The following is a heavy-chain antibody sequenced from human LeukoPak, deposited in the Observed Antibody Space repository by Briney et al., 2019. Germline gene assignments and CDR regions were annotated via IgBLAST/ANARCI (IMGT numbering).Heavy chain of an antibody. CDR3: ARDGEYYDSSGNFDY. D-gene: IGHD3-22*01. CDR1: AFTFSDYY. CDR2: ISSSGSTI. Sequence: GRSLRLSCAASAFTFSDYYMSWDRHAPGKGLEWDSYISSSGSTIYYADSVKGPFTISRDNAKNSLYLQMNSLRAADTAVYYCARDGEYYDSSGNFDYWGQGTLVTVSS. J-gene: IGHJ4*02. V-gene: IGHV3-11*01.